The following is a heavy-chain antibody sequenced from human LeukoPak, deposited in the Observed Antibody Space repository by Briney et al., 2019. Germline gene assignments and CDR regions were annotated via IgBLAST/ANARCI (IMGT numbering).Heavy chain of an antibody. V-gene: IGHV3-30*02. D-gene: IGHD2-15*01. CDR3: ARALLSSWYDYGDY. J-gene: IGHJ4*02. Sequence: PGGSLRLSCAASGFTFSSYGMHWVRQAPGKGLEWVAFIRYDGSNKYYADSVKGRLTISRDNSKNTLYLQMNSLRAEDTAVYYCARALLSSWYDYGDYWGQGTLVTVSS. CDR2: IRYDGSNK. CDR1: GFTFSSYG.